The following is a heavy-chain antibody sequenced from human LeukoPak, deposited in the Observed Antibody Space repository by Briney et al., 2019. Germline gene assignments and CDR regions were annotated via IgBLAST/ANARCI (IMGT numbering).Heavy chain of an antibody. CDR2: IWYDGSNK. V-gene: IGHV3-33*01. J-gene: IGHJ4*02. CDR3: ARAYSSSQPDYLAY. D-gene: IGHD6-13*01. Sequence: GGSLRLSCAASGFTFSSYGMHWVRQAPGKGLEWVAVIWYDGSNKYYADSVKGRFTISRDNSKNTLYLQMSSLRAEDTAVYYCARAYSSSQPDYLAYWGQGTLVTVSS. CDR1: GFTFSSYG.